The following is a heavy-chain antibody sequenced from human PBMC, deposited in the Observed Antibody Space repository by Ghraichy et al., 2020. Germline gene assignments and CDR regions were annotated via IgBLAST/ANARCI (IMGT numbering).Heavy chain of an antibody. V-gene: IGHV3-49*04. CDR1: GFTFGDYA. D-gene: IGHD4-23*01. CDR2: IRSKAYGGTT. CDR3: TRQTTVVTVRGYGMDV. Sequence: GGSLRLSCTASGFTFGDYAMSWVRQAPGKGLEWVGFIRSKAYGGTTEYAASVKGRFTISRDDSKSIAYLQMNSLKTEDTAVYYCTRQTTVVTVRGYGMDVWGQGTTVTVSS. J-gene: IGHJ6*02.